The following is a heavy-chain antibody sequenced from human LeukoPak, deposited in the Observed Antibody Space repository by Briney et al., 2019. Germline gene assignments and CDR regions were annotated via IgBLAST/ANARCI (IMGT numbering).Heavy chain of an antibody. D-gene: IGHD3-22*01. Sequence: GGSLRLSCAASGFTFSTYGMHWVRQAPGRGLEWVAVISYEGSNKYYADSVKGRFTISRDNSKNTLYLQMNGLRAEDTAVYYCAKVAGSYYDSSGHYYDYWGQGTLVTVSS. CDR3: AKVAGSYYDSSGHYYDY. V-gene: IGHV3-30*18. CDR1: GFTFSTYG. CDR2: ISYEGSNK. J-gene: IGHJ4*02.